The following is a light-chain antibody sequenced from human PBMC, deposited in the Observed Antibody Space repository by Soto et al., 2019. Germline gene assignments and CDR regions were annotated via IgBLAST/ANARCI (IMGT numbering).Light chain of an antibody. J-gene: IGLJ3*02. Sequence: QSVLTQPPSASGTPGQRVNISCYGSDSNIGSNTVNWSQQLPGTAPKLLMYSNNQRPSGVPDRFSGSKSGTSASLALSGLQSEDEADYFCAAWDDSLNGWVFGGGTKLTVL. CDR2: SNN. V-gene: IGLV1-44*01. CDR1: DSNIGSNT. CDR3: AAWDDSLNGWV.